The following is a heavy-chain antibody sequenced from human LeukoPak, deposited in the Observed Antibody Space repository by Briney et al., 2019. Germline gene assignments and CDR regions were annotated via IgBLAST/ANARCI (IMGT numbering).Heavy chain of an antibody. CDR1: GGSISSGGYY. V-gene: IGHV4-30-2*01. CDR3: ARGALIVVVPAASYYMDV. Sequence: SQTLSLTCTVSGGSISSGGYYWSWIRQPPGKGLEWIGYIYHSGSTYYNPSLKSRVTISVDRSKNQFSLKLSSVTAADTAVYYCARGALIVVVPAASYYMDVWGKGTTVTVSS. D-gene: IGHD2-2*01. CDR2: IYHSGST. J-gene: IGHJ6*03.